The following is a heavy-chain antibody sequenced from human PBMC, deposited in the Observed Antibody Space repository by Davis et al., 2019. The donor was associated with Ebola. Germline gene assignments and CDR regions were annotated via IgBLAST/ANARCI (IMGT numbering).Heavy chain of an antibody. Sequence: MPSETLSLTCTVSGGSFSSSTYYWGWIRQPPGRGLEWIGSISYSGTTHYNPSLKSRVTMSVGTSKNQFSLKLSSVTAADTAVYFCKGDTYYYYDMDAWGQGTTVTVSS. CDR3: KGDTYYYYDMDA. CDR2: ISYSGTT. V-gene: IGHV4-39*01. J-gene: IGHJ6*02. D-gene: IGHD2-21*01. CDR1: GGSFSSSTYY.